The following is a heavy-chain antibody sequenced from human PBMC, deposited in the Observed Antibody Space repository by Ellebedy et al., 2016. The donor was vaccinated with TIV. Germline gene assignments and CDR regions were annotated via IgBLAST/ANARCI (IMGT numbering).Heavy chain of an antibody. V-gene: IGHV3-33*08. CDR1: GLSFSRYG. D-gene: IGHD4-17*01. CDR3: ARDGAPPDYGDFYDY. Sequence: GGSLRLXCAASGLSFSRYGLLWVRQAPGKGLEWVAAISYNGDNKFYGDSVKGRFTISRDNSKSTLYLQMDSLRAEDTAVYYCARDGAPPDYGDFYDYWGQGTLVTVSS. J-gene: IGHJ4*02. CDR2: ISYNGDNK.